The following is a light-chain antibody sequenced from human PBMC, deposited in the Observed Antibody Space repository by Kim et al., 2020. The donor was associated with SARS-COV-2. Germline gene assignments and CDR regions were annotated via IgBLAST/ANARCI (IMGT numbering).Light chain of an antibody. Sequence: SYELTQPSSVSVSPGQTARITCSGDVLAKKYARWFQQKPGQAPVLVIYKDSERPSGIPERFSGSSSGTTVTLTISGAQVEDEADYYCYSAADNNRVFGVGTQLTVL. CDR3: YSAADNNRV. CDR2: KDS. CDR1: VLAKKY. J-gene: IGLJ2*01. V-gene: IGLV3-27*01.